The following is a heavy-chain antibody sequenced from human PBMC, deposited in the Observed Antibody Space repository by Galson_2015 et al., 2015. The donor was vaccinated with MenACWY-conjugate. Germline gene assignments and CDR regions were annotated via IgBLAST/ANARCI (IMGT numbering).Heavy chain of an antibody. D-gene: IGHD3-9*01. CDR3: AREVSAVTGADY. CDR1: GFTFSTYN. Sequence: SLRLSCAASGFTFSTYNMNWVRQAPGKGLEWVSYISTSSSLIMYADSVKGRFTISRDDAKNSLYLQMNSLRAEDTAVYYCAREVSAVTGADYWGQGTLVTVSS. V-gene: IGHV3-48*04. CDR2: ISTSSSLI. J-gene: IGHJ4*02.